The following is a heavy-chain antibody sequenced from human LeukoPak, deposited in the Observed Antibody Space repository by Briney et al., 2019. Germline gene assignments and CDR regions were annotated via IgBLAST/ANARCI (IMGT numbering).Heavy chain of an antibody. CDR1: GYSFTSYW. Sequence: GESLKISCKGSGYSFTSYWIGWVRQMPGKGLEWMGIIYPGDSDTRYSPSFQGQVTISADKSISTAYLQWSSLKASDTAMYYCARQTTTGYSSGWYGPGAFHFDYWGQGTLVTVSS. D-gene: IGHD6-19*01. CDR2: IYPGDSDT. J-gene: IGHJ4*02. V-gene: IGHV5-51*01. CDR3: ARQTTTGYSSGWYGPGAFHFDY.